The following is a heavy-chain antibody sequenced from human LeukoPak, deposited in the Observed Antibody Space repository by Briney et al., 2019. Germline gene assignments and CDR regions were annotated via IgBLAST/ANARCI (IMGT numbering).Heavy chain of an antibody. CDR3: ARGIIVVVPAAENWFDP. D-gene: IGHD2-2*01. Sequence: SETLSLTCAVYGGSFSGYYWSWIRQPPGKGLECIGEINHSGSTNYNPSLKSRVTISVDTSKNQFSLKLSSVTAADTAVYYCARGIIVVVPAAENWFDPWGQGTLVTVSS. J-gene: IGHJ5*02. V-gene: IGHV4-34*01. CDR2: INHSGST. CDR1: GGSFSGYY.